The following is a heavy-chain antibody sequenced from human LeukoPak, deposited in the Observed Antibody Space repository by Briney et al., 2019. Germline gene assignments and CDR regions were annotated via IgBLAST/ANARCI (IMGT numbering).Heavy chain of an antibody. CDR3: AREGLVRGVMEGG. D-gene: IGHD3-10*01. CDR1: GGSISYYY. Sequence: SETLSLTCTVSGGSISYYYWSWIRQSPGKGLEWIGYIYYSGTTNYNPSLKSRVTISVDTSKNQFSLKLSSVTAADTAVYYCAREGLVRGVMEGGWGQGTLVTVSS. CDR2: IYYSGTT. V-gene: IGHV4-59*12. J-gene: IGHJ4*02.